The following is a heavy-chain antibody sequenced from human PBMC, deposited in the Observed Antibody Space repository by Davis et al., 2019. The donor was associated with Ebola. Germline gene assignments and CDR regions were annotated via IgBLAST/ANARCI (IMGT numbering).Heavy chain of an antibody. V-gene: IGHV1-3*01. D-gene: IGHD6-6*01. CDR1: GYTFTSYA. Sequence: AASVKVSCQASGYTFTSYAMHLVRPAPGQRLEWMGWINAGNGNTKYSQKFQGRVTITRDTSASTAYMELSSLRSEDTAVYYCARSESIAAPHFDYWGQGTLVTVSS. J-gene: IGHJ4*02. CDR2: INAGNGNT. CDR3: ARSESIAAPHFDY.